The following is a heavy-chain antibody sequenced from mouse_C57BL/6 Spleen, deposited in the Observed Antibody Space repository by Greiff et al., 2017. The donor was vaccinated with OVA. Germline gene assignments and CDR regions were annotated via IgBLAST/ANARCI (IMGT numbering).Heavy chain of an antibody. CDR1: GFTFSSYG. V-gene: IGHV5-6*01. Sequence: EVKVVESGGDLVKPGWSLKLSCAASGFTFSSYGMSWVRQTPDKRLEWVATISSGGSYTYYPDSVKGRFTISRDNAKNTLYLQMSSLKSEDTAMYYCARQPGTGYFDYWGQGTTLTVSS. D-gene: IGHD4-1*01. CDR3: ARQPGTGYFDY. J-gene: IGHJ2*01. CDR2: ISSGGSYT.